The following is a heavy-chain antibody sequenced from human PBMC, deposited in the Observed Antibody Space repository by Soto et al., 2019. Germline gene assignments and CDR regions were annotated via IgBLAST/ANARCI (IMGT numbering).Heavy chain of an antibody. CDR1: GYTFTSYA. D-gene: IGHD3-22*01. CDR3: ARDREDYYDSSGPTGY. Sequence: QVQLVQSGAEVKKPGASVKVSCKASGYTFTSYAMHWVRQAPGQRLEWMGWINAGNGNTKYSQKFQGRVTITRDTSASTAYMELSSLRSEDTAVYYCARDREDYYDSSGPTGYWGQGPLVTVSS. J-gene: IGHJ4*02. CDR2: INAGNGNT. V-gene: IGHV1-3*01.